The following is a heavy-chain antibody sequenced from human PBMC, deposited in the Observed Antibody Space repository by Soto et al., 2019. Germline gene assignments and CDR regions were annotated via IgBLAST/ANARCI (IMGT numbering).Heavy chain of an antibody. D-gene: IGHD3-10*01. CDR3: AIPGYYYGSGSFYSAGY. CDR1: GFTFSSYS. CDR2: ISSSSSTI. V-gene: IGHV3-48*02. J-gene: IGHJ4*02. Sequence: GGSLRLSCAASGFTFSSYSMNWVRQAPGKGLEWVSYISSSSSTIYYVDSVKGRFTISRDNAKNSLYLQMNSLRDEDTAVYYCAIPGYYYGSGSFYSAGYWGQGTLVTVSS.